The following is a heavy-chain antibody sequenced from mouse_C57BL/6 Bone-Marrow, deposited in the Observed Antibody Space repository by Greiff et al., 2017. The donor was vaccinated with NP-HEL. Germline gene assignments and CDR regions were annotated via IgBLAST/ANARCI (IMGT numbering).Heavy chain of an antibody. J-gene: IGHJ4*01. CDR3: AREVITRWNYYAMDG. V-gene: IGHV1-9*01. CDR1: GYTFTGYW. Sequence: LVESGAELMKPGASVKLSCKATGYTFTGYWIEWVKQRPGHGLEWIGEILPGSGSTNYNEKFKGKATFTADTSSNTTYMQLSSLTTEDSAIYYCAREVITRWNYYAMDGWGQGTSVTVSS. CDR2: ILPGSGST. D-gene: IGHD2-4*01.